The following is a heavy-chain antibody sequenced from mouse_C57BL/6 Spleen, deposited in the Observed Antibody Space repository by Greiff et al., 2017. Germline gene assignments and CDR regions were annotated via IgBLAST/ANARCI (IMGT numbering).Heavy chain of an antibody. CDR3: TRDYGSSYRYFDV. D-gene: IGHD1-1*01. CDR2: IDPANGNT. V-gene: IGHV14-3*01. Sequence: VQLQQSVAELVRPGASVKLSCTASGFNIKNTYMHWVKQRPEQGLEWIGRIDPANGNTKYAPKFQGKATITADTSSNTAYLQLSSLTSEDTAIYYGTRDYGSSYRYFDVWGTGTTVTVSS. CDR1: GFNIKNTY. J-gene: IGHJ1*03.